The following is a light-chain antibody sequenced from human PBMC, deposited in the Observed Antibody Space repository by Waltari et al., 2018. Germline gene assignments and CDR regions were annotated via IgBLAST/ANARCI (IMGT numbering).Light chain of an antibody. Sequence: QLVLTQSPSASASLGASVKLTCTLSSGHSSNIIAWLQQQPGKGPRYLMKVNSDGSHRKGDAIPDRFSGSSSGAERYLTISRLQSEDGADYYCETEGHGTWVFGGGTKLTVL. J-gene: IGLJ3*02. CDR1: SGHSSNI. V-gene: IGLV4-69*01. CDR2: VNSDGSH. CDR3: ETEGHGTWV.